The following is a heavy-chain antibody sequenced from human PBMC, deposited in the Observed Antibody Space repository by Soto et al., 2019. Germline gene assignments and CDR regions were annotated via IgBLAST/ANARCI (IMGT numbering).Heavy chain of an antibody. D-gene: IGHD3-9*01. V-gene: IGHV1-69*13. CDR2: IIPIFGTA. Sequence: SVKVSCKASGGTFSSYAISWVRQAPGQGLEWMGGIIPIFGTANYAQKFQGRVTITADESTSTAYMELSSLRSENTAVYYCARSSDYDILTAGMDVWGQGTTVTVSS. J-gene: IGHJ6*02. CDR3: ARSSDYDILTAGMDV. CDR1: GGTFSSYA.